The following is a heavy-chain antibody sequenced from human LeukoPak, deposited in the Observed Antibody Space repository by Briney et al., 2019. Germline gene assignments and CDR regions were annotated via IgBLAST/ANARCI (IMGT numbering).Heavy chain of an antibody. Sequence: GGSLRLSCAAPGFTFSTYWMSWVRQAPGKRLEGVANIKQDGSEQYYVDSVKGRFTISRDNAKNSLYLQMNSLRAEDTAVYYCASQRWLQSSIDYWGQGTLVTVSS. CDR3: ASQRWLQSSIDY. J-gene: IGHJ4*02. CDR2: IKQDGSEQ. D-gene: IGHD5-24*01. V-gene: IGHV3-7*01. CDR1: GFTFSTYW.